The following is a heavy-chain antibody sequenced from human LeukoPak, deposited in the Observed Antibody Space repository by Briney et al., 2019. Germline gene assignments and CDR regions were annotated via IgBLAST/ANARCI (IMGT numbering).Heavy chain of an antibody. CDR1: GGSISSSSYY. CDR2: IYYSGST. CDR3: ARDIKPSTMTGAFDI. D-gene: IGHD3-3*01. J-gene: IGHJ3*02. Sequence: SQTLSLTCTVSGGSISSSSYYWGWIRQPPGKGLEWIGSIYYSGSTYYNPSLKSRVTISVDTSKNQFSLKLSSVTAADTAVYYCARDIKPSTMTGAFDIWGQGTMVTVSS. V-gene: IGHV4-39*07.